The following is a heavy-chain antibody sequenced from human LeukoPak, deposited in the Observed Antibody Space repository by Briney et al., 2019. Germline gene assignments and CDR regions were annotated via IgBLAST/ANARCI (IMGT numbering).Heavy chain of an antibody. CDR1: GGSFNGYY. V-gene: IGHV4-59*01. CDR2: IYYSGST. D-gene: IGHD4-23*01. Sequence: SETLSLTCAVYGGSFNGYYWSWIRQPPGKGLEWIGYIYYSGSTNYNPSLKSRVTISVDTSKNQFSLKLSSVTAADTAVYYCARVRPFYGGNSVLNYFDYWGQGTLVTVSS. J-gene: IGHJ4*02. CDR3: ARVRPFYGGNSVLNYFDY.